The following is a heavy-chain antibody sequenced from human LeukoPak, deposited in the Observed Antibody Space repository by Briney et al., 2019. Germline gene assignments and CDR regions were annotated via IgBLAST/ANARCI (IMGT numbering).Heavy chain of an antibody. Sequence: GGSLRLSCAASGFTFSSYSMNWVRQAPGKGLEWVSSISSSSSYIYYADSVKGRFTISRDNAKNSLYLQMNSLRAEDTAVYYCARVPYSGSYYPPESLIDYWGQGTLVTVSS. D-gene: IGHD1-26*01. CDR3: ARVPYSGSYYPPESLIDY. CDR1: GFTFSSYS. CDR2: ISSSSSYI. V-gene: IGHV3-21*01. J-gene: IGHJ4*02.